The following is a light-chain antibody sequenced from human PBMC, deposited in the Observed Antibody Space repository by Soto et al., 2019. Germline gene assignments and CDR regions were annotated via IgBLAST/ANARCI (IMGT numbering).Light chain of an antibody. CDR1: SSNIGINN. V-gene: IGLV1-44*01. CDR3: ATWDDSLNSLV. CDR2: NNI. Sequence: QSVLTQPPSTSGTPGQRVTISCSGGSSNIGINNVTWYQQLPGTAPKLLIYNNIQRPSGVPVRISGSKSGTSAYLAISGLQSEAEADYFCATWDDSLNSLVFGGGTQLTVL. J-gene: IGLJ2*01.